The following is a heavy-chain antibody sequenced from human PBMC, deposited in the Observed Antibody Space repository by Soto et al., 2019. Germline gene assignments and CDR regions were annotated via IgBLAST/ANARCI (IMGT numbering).Heavy chain of an antibody. CDR3: ARGHYGLEV. Sequence: QAQLVESGGGLVKPGGSLRLSCAASGFSFSEHYMSWIRQSPGKGFEWVSYTTPSGGDTFYTDSVEGRFTISRNNAMRSVALQMNSLTVEDTAVYSCARGHYGLEVWGQGPTVTFSS. J-gene: IGHJ6*01. CDR2: TTPSGGDT. CDR1: GFSFSEHY. V-gene: IGHV3-11*01.